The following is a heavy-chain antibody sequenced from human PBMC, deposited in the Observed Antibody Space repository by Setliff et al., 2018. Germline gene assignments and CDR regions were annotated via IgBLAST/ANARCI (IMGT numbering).Heavy chain of an antibody. CDR2: IYPGESDT. V-gene: IGHV5-51*01. J-gene: IGHJ3*01. CDR3: TRDEDRNKCTSSSCYRENDAFDV. Sequence: LGGSLKPPCKASGYLFTNYWIGWVRQMPGKGLEWMGVIYPGESDTRYSTSFQGQVNISADKSINTAYLQWSSLKASDTAIYYCTRDEDRNKCTSSSCYRENDAFDVWGQGAMVTVSS. D-gene: IGHD2-2*01. CDR1: GYLFTNYW.